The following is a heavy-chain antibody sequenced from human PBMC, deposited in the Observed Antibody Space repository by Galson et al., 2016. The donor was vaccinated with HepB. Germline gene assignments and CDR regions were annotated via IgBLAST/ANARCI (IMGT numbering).Heavy chain of an antibody. CDR1: GFSFSSYA. J-gene: IGHJ6*02. CDR3: ARVMYDMSDYYHYYGMDG. D-gene: IGHD3-9*01. V-gene: IGHV3-30*04. CDR2: ISYDGSRK. Sequence: SLRLSCAASGFSFSSYAVHWVRQAPGKGLEWVAVISYDGSRKDYADSVKGRFTISRDNSKSTLNLQMNSLRPEDSAVYYCARVMYDMSDYYHYYGMDGWGQGTTVTVAS.